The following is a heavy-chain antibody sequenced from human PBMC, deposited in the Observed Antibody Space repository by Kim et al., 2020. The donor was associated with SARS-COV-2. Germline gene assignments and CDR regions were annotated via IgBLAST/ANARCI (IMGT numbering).Heavy chain of an antibody. J-gene: IGHJ4*02. CDR3: AKAPPWGQQGFDY. CDR1: GFTFSSYG. Sequence: GGSLRLSCAASGFTFSSYGMHWVRQAPGKGLEWVAVIWYDGSNKYYADSVKGRFTISRDNSKNTLYLQMNSLRAEDTAVYYCAKAPPWGQQGFDYWGQGTLVTVSS. D-gene: IGHD6-13*01. V-gene: IGHV3-33*06. CDR2: IWYDGSNK.